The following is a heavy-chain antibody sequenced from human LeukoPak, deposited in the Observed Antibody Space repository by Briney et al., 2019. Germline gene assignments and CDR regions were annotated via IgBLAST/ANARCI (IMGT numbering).Heavy chain of an antibody. CDR3: ASGGYYLYNFDY. V-gene: IGHV3-33*08. J-gene: IGHJ4*02. CDR1: GFTFSSYA. D-gene: IGHD3-22*01. Sequence: PGGSLRLSCAASGFTFSSYAMSWVRQAPGKGLEWVAVIWYDGSNKYYADSVKGRFTISRDNSKNSLYLQMNSLRAEDTAVYYCASGGYYLYNFDYWGQGTLVTVSS. CDR2: IWYDGSNK.